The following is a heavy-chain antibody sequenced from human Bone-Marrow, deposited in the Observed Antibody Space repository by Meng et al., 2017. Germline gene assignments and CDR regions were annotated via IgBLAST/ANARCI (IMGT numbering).Heavy chain of an antibody. CDR3: ARDPVAAAGSNRFDN. CDR1: GGPISSSNPY. V-gene: IGHV4-39*07. CDR2: LYYSGIT. Sequence: SETLSLTCTVPGGPISSSNPYWAWIRQPPGRGLEWLGSLYYSGITYYNASLKNRPSISVDTSTNQFSLRLQSVTAADTAVYYCARDPVAAAGSNRFDNWGQGTLVTVSS. D-gene: IGHD6-13*01. J-gene: IGHJ4*02.